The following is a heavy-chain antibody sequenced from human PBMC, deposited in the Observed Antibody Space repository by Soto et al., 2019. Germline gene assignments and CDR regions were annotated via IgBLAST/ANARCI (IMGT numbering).Heavy chain of an antibody. D-gene: IGHD6-13*01. V-gene: IGHV4-59*08. CDR2: IYYSGST. J-gene: IGHJ6*02. CDR3: ANGYSSSWYDYYSGMDV. Sequence: PSETLSLTCTVSGGSISSYYWSWIRQPPGKGLEWIGYIYYSGSTNYNPSLKSRVTISVDTSKNQFSLKLSSVTAADTAVYYCANGYSSSWYDYYSGMDVWGQETTVTVSS. CDR1: GGSISSYY.